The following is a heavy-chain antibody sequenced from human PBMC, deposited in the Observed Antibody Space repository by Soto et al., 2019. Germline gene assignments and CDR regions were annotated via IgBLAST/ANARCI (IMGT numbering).Heavy chain of an antibody. CDR1: GGTFSSYA. D-gene: IGHD3-10*01. J-gene: IGHJ6*02. CDR3: ARGITMVRGVTPYYYYGMDV. V-gene: IGHV1-69*13. Sequence: SVKVSCKASGGTFSSYAISWVRQAPGQGLEWMGGIIPIFGTANYAQKFQGRVTITADGSTSTAYMELSSLRSEDTAVYYCARGITMVRGVTPYYYYGMDVWGQGTTVTVSS. CDR2: IIPIFGTA.